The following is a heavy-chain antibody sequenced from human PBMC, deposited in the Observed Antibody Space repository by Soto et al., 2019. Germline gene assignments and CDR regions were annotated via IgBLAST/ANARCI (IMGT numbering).Heavy chain of an antibody. J-gene: IGHJ4*02. V-gene: IGHV4-30-4*01. Sequence: QVQLQESGPGLVKPSQTLSLTCTVSGGSISSGNYYWSWIRQPPGKGLEWIGFISYSGSTYYSLSLKSRVTISVDTSKNQFSLNLSFVTDADTAVYYCATMGTPATGLYYFDYWGQGTLVTVSS. CDR1: GGSISSGNYY. CDR2: ISYSGST. D-gene: IGHD5-18*01. CDR3: ATMGTPATGLYYFDY.